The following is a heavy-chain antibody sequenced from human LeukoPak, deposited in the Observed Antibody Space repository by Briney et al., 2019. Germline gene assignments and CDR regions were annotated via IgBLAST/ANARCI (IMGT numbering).Heavy chain of an antibody. CDR1: AFTFSSYA. Sequence: GGSLRLSCAASAFTFSSYAMSWVRQAPGKGLEWVSAINNVGDSSYYADSVKGRFTISRDNSKNALYLQMNSLRAEDTAVYYCAKGGSYYTSSWFDPWGQGTLVTVSS. CDR2: INNVGDSS. D-gene: IGHD3-10*01. CDR3: AKGGSYYTSSWFDP. J-gene: IGHJ5*02. V-gene: IGHV3-23*01.